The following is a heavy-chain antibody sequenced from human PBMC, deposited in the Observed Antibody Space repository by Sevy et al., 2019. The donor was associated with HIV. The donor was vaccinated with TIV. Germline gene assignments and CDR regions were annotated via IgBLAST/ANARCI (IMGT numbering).Heavy chain of an antibody. CDR1: GFTFTNYG. V-gene: IGHV3-23*01. CDR3: AKEWTLLSDWYGEFDY. Sequence: GGSLRLSCAASGFTFTNYGMHWVRQAPGKGLEWVSGISNSGANTYYADSVRGRFTVSRDNSKNTVYLQLNSLRAEDTAIYYCAKEWTLLSDWYGEFDYWGQGTQVTVSS. D-gene: IGHD6-19*01. CDR2: ISNSGANT. J-gene: IGHJ4*02.